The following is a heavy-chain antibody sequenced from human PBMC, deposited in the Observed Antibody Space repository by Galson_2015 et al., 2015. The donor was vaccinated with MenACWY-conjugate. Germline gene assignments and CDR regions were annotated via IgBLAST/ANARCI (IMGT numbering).Heavy chain of an antibody. CDR3: AKWSNAWRAYDY. V-gene: IGHV4-59*01. J-gene: IGHJ4*02. CDR2: ISYSGNT. D-gene: IGHD1-26*01. Sequence: LSLTCTVSGGSITTYYWNWIRQPPGKGLEWIGYISYSGNTKYNPSLNSRVTMSVDASKNQFSLRLNSVTAADTAVYFCAKWSNAWRAYDYWGQGTLITVSS. CDR1: GGSITTYY.